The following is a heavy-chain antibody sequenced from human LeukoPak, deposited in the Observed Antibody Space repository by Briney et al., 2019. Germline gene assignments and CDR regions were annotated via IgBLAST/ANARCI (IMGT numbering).Heavy chain of an antibody. Sequence: GGSLRLSCAASGFTFSSYGMHWVRQAPGKGLEWVAFIRYDGSNKYYADSVKGRFTISRDNSKNTLYLQMNSLRAEDTAVYYCAKVKGHGLIDIVVVPAAISPFDPWGQGTLVTVSS. CDR1: GFTFSSYG. V-gene: IGHV3-30*02. CDR2: IRYDGSNK. J-gene: IGHJ5*02. CDR3: AKVKGHGLIDIVVVPAAISPFDP. D-gene: IGHD2-2*02.